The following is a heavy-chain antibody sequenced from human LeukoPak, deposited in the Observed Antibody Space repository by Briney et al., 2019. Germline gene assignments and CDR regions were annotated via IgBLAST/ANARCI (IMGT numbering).Heavy chain of an antibody. J-gene: IGHJ4*02. CDR2: ISGSGGST. Sequence: GGSLRLSCAASGFTFSSYAMSWIRQAPGKGLEWVSTISGSGGSTDYADSVKGRFTISRDNSKNTLYLQMDSLGAEDTAEYYCATMGYDFWSGYWPDYWGQGTLVTVSS. CDR3: ATMGYDFWSGYWPDY. CDR1: GFTFSSYA. V-gene: IGHV3-23*01. D-gene: IGHD3-3*01.